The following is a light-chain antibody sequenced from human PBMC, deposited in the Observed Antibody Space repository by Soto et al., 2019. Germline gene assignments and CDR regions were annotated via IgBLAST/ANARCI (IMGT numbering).Light chain of an antibody. Sequence: DIHLTQSPSSLSASVGDRVTITCRASQSVSIYLAWYRQKPGKAPKVLVCAASSFQSGVPSRFSGSGSGTEFTLTTSSLQPDEFATYYCYQYNGYSPCTFGEGTKVDIK. CDR1: QSVSIY. J-gene: IGKJ1*01. V-gene: IGKV1-5*01. CDR3: YQYNGYSPCT. CDR2: AAS.